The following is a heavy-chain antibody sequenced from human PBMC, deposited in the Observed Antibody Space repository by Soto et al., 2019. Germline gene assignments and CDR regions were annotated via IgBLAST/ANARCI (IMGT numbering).Heavy chain of an antibody. D-gene: IGHD3-9*01. CDR1: GDSIRGGNHY. CDR3: ARVDILTVYGCIDV. CDR2: IYYSGST. J-gene: IGHJ6*02. V-gene: IGHV4-30-4*01. Sequence: SETLSLTCTVSGDSIRGGNHYWSWIRQPPGKGLEWIGYIYYSGSTYYSPSLKSRVTISVDTSKNQFSLKLNSVTAADTAVYYCARVDILTVYGCIDVWGQGTTVTVSS.